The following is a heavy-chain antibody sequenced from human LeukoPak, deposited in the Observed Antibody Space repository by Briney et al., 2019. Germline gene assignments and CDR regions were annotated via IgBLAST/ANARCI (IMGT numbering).Heavy chain of an antibody. CDR3: AVDAGEENYWFDS. V-gene: IGHV4-59*01. J-gene: IGHJ5*01. CDR1: GGTISSYY. Sequence: PSETLSLTCTVSGGTISSYYWSWIRQPPGKGPEWIGYINYSGSNTYNPSPKSRGTISVDTTENQFSHQVNSVTAADTAVYYSAVDAGEENYWFDSWGQGTLVTDSS. CDR2: INYSGSN. D-gene: IGHD3-16*01.